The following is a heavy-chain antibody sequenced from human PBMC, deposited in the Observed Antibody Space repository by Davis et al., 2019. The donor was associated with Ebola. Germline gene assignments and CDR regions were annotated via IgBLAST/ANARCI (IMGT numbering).Heavy chain of an antibody. D-gene: IGHD6-19*01. CDR3: ASSYSSVLPNV. V-gene: IGHV1-69*04. CDR2: IIPILGIA. J-gene: IGHJ6*02. CDR1: GGTFSSYA. Sequence: SVKVSCKASGGTFSSYAISWVRQAPGQGLEWMGRIIPILGIANYAQKFQGRVTITADESTSTAYMELSSLRSEDTAVYYCASSYSSVLPNVWGQGTTVTVSS.